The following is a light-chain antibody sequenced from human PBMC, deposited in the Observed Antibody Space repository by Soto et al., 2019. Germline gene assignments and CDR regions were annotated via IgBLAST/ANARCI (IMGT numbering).Light chain of an antibody. CDR2: RNN. J-gene: IGLJ1*01. CDR1: SSNIGSNY. CDR3: AAWDDSLSGL. V-gene: IGLV1-47*01. Sequence: QSVLTQPPSASGTPGQRVTISCSGSSSNIGSNYVYWYQQLPGTAPKLLIYRNNKRPSGVPDRFSGSKSGTSASLAISGLRSEDEADYYCAAWDDSLSGLFGTGTKVTVL.